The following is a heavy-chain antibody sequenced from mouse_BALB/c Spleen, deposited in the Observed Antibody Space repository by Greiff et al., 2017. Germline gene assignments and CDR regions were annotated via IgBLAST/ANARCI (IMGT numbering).Heavy chain of an antibody. CDR3: ARSANWVYAMDY. V-gene: IGHV1S130*01. Sequence: QVQLQQSGAELVRPGSSVKLSCKASGYTFTSSWMHWAKQRPGQGLEWIGEIHPNSGNTNYNEKFKGKATLTVDTSSSTAYVDLSSLTSEDSAVYYCARSANWVYAMDYWGQGTSVTVSS. CDR1: GYTFTSSW. D-gene: IGHD4-1*01. CDR2: IHPNSGNT. J-gene: IGHJ4*01.